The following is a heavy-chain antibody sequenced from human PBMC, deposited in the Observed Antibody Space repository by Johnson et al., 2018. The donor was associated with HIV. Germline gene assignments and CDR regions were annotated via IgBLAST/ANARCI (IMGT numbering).Heavy chain of an antibody. Sequence: QVQLVESGGGLVQPGGSLRLSCAASGFTFDDYAMHWVRQAPGKGLEWLARVSFDGSNEHYADSVKGRFTISRDNSKNTLYLQMNRLRAEDTAVYYCAKVGSGYGGGSWGQGTMVTVSS. CDR1: GFTFDDYA. CDR3: AKVGSGYGGGS. CDR2: VSFDGSNE. J-gene: IGHJ3*01. D-gene: IGHD6-25*01. V-gene: IGHV3-30*14.